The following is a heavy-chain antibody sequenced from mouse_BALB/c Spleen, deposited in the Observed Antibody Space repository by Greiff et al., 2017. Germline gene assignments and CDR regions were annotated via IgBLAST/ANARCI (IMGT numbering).Heavy chain of an antibody. D-gene: IGHD1-1*02. CDR2: ISTYYGDA. CDR3: ARGDYGGAMDY. V-gene: IGHV1S137*01. CDR1: GYTFTDYA. Sequence: QVQLKQSGAELVRPGVSVKISCKGSGYTFTDYAMHWVKQSHAKSLEWIGVISTYYGDASYNQKFKGKATMTVDKSSSTAYMELARLTSEDSAIYYGARGDYGGAMDYWGQGTSVTVSS. J-gene: IGHJ4*01.